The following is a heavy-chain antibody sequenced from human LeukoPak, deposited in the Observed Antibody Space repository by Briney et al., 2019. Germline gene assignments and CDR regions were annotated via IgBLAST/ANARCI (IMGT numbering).Heavy chain of an antibody. CDR2: IKQDGSER. D-gene: IGHD3-3*01. CDR1: GFTFSSYW. J-gene: IGHJ5*02. V-gene: IGHV3-7*01. Sequence: GGSLRLSXAASGFTFSSYWMSWVRQAPGKGLEWVANIKQDGSERYYVDSVKGRFTISRDNAKNSLYLQMNSLRAEDTAVYYCARDRITIFGVVIPNNWFDPWGQGTLVTVSS. CDR3: ARDRITIFGVVIPNNWFDP.